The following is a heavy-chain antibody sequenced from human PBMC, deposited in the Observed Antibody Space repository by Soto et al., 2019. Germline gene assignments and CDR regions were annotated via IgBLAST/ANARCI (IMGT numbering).Heavy chain of an antibody. V-gene: IGHV4-59*01. Sequence: SETLSLTCTVSGGSISSYYWSWIRQSPGKGLEWIGYIYYSGSTNYNPSLKSRVTISVDTSKNQFSLKLSSVTAADTAVYYCARLLGFLTGDAFDIWGQGTMVTVSS. CDR1: GGSISSYY. CDR3: ARLLGFLTGDAFDI. CDR2: IYYSGST. J-gene: IGHJ3*02. D-gene: IGHD3-9*01.